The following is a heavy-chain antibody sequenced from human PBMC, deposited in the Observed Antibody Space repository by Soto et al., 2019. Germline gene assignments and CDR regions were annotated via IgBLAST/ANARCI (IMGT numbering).Heavy chain of an antibody. CDR3: ARDRTYYDFWSGYPSVFYGMDV. CDR1: GYTFTSYG. CDR2: ISAYNGNT. J-gene: IGHJ6*02. V-gene: IGHV1-18*01. D-gene: IGHD3-3*01. Sequence: ASVKVSCKASGYTFTSYGISWVRQAPGQGLEWMGWISAYNGNTNYAQKLQGRVTMTRDTSTSTAYMELSRLRSDDTAVYYCARDRTYYDFWSGYPSVFYGMDVWGQGTTVTVSS.